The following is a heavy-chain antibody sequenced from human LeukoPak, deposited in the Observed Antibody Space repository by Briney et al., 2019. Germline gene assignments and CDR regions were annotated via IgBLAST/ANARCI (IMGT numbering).Heavy chain of an antibody. CDR3: ARVGSYCTTISCFDY. J-gene: IGHJ4*02. CDR1: GYTFTNYG. Sequence: ASVKVFCKASGYTFTNYGISWVRQAPGQGLEWMGWISAYNGNTNYAQKLQGRVTMTTDTSTNTAYVELRSLRSDDTAVYYCARVGSYCTTISCFDYWGQGTLVTVSS. V-gene: IGHV1-18*01. CDR2: ISAYNGNT. D-gene: IGHD2-8*01.